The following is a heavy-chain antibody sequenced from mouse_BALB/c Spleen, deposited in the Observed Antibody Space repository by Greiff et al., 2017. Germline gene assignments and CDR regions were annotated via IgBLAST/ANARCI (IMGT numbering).Heavy chain of an antibody. V-gene: IGHV5-4*02. CDR2: ISDGGSST. J-gene: IGHJ4*01. D-gene: IGHD2-13*01. CDR1: GFTFSDYY. CDR3: TRSKNGDYLYAMDY. Sequence: EVMLMESGGGLVKPGGSLKLSCAASGFTFSDYYMSWVRQTPERRLEWVATISDGGSSTYSPDSVKGRFTSSSDNAKNNQYLLMSSLKSEATAMYYGTRSKNGDYLYAMDYWGQGTSVTVSS.